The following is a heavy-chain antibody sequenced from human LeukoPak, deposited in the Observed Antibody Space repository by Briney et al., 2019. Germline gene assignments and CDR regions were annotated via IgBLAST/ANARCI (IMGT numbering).Heavy chain of an antibody. J-gene: IGHJ4*02. CDR2: IWYDGSNK. D-gene: IGHD4-23*01. Sequence: GGSLRLSCAASGFTFSSYGMHWVRQAPGKGLEWVTVIWYDGSNKYYADSVKGRFTISRDNSKNTLYLQMNSLRAEDTAVYYCASTDGGGVDYWGQETLVTVSS. CDR3: ASTDGGGVDY. CDR1: GFTFSSYG. V-gene: IGHV3-33*01.